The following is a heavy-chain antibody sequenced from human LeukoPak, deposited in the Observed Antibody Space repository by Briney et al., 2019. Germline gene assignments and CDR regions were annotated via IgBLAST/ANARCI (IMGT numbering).Heavy chain of an antibody. CDR3: ARGYSDY. Sequence: PSGTLSLTCPGSGGSLSSYYWHWLRQPPGKGLEWIGYIYYSGSTNYNPSLKSRVPISVDTSKNQFSLKRSSVTSADTAVYYCARGYSDYWGQGTLDTVSS. D-gene: IGHD6-13*01. J-gene: IGHJ4*02. CDR2: IYYSGST. CDR1: GGSLSSYY. V-gene: IGHV4-59*01.